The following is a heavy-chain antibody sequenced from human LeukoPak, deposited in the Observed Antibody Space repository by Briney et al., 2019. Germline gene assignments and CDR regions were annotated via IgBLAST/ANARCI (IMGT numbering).Heavy chain of an antibody. Sequence: SETLSLTCTVSGGPISSNFYYWGWIRQPPGKGLEWIGSIYYSGSAFYNPSLQSRVSVSIDTSDNQLSLSLTSVTGTDTAVYYCAKTLRLGELWDWGQGSLVTVSS. V-gene: IGHV4-39*01. J-gene: IGHJ4*02. CDR3: AKTLRLGELWD. CDR2: IYYSGSA. D-gene: IGHD3-16*01. CDR1: GGPISSNFYY.